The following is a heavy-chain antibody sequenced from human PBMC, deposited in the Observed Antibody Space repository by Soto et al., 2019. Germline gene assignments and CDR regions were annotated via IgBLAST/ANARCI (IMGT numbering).Heavy chain of an antibody. D-gene: IGHD6-6*01. CDR2: TYYRSKWYN. Sequence: SQTLSLTCAISGDSVSRNSAAWNWIRQSPSRGLEWLGGTYYRSKWYNDYAVSVKSRITINPDTSKNQFSLQLNSVTPEDTAVYYCARDSTPTIAALVYYYYYGMDVWGQGTTVTVSS. J-gene: IGHJ6*02. V-gene: IGHV6-1*01. CDR1: GDSVSRNSAA. CDR3: ARDSTPTIAALVYYYYYGMDV.